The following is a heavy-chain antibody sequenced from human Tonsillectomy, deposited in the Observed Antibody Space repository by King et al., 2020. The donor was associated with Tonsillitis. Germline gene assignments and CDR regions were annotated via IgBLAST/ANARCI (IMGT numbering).Heavy chain of an antibody. CDR1: GLSFSTFA. V-gene: IGHV3-23*04. Sequence: VQLVESGGDLVQPGGSLRLSCAASGLSFSTFAMTWVRQAPGKGLEWVSPITGSGERTYYVYSVNGRFTIARDNSNNTLYLQMNSLRADDTAIFYCAKDLAFCRGGSCYLNYLYYMDVWGKGTTVTVSS. D-gene: IGHD2-15*01. J-gene: IGHJ6*03. CDR2: ITGSGERT. CDR3: AKDLAFCRGGSCYLNYLYYMDV.